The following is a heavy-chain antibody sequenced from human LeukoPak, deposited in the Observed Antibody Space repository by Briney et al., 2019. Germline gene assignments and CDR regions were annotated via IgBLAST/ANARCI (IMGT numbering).Heavy chain of an antibody. J-gene: IGHJ3*02. Sequence: HPSETLSLTCTVSGGPISSYYWSWIRQPPGKGLEWIGYIYYSGSTNYNPSLKSRVTISVDTSKNQFSLKLSSVTAADTAVYYCAKGGIRSGAFDIWGQGTRVTVSS. V-gene: IGHV4-59*01. CDR3: AKGGIRSGAFDI. CDR2: IYYSGST. CDR1: GGPISSYY. D-gene: IGHD6-13*01.